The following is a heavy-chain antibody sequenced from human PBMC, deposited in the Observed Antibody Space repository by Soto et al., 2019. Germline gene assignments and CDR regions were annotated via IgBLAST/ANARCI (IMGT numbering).Heavy chain of an antibody. D-gene: IGHD2-21*01. Sequence: QVQLVQSGAEVNKPGSSVKVSCKDSGGTFSTYSMFWVRQAPGQGLEWMGRIIPMLGIRNYAQRFQDRVTITADKSTATAHMELSSLRSEDTALYYCTIGSWSGEVFDIWGQGTMVTVSS. V-gene: IGHV1-69*02. CDR2: IIPMLGIR. CDR1: GGTFSTYS. J-gene: IGHJ3*02. CDR3: TIGSWSGEVFDI.